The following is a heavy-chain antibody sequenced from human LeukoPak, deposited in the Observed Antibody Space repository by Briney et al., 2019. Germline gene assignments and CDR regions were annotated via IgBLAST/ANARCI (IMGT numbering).Heavy chain of an antibody. CDR1: GVSFSGYY. CDR2: INHSGST. V-gene: IGHV4-34*01. CDR3: ARGRAVKVAFDI. Sequence: SETLSLTCAVYGVSFSGYYWSWIRQPPGKGLEWIGEINHSGSTNYNPSLKSRVTISVDTSKNQFSLKLSSVTAADTAVYYCARGRAVKVAFDIWGQGTMVTVSS. D-gene: IGHD4-17*01. J-gene: IGHJ3*02.